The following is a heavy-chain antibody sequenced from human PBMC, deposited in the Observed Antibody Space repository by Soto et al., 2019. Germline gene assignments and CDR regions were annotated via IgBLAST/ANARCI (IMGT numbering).Heavy chain of an antibody. Sequence: LRLSCAASGFTFSSYSMNWVRQAPGKGLEWVSSISSSSSYIYYADSVKGRFTISRDNAKNSLYLQMNSLRAEDTAVYYCARDPNSSSGFFDYWGQGTLVTVSS. D-gene: IGHD6-13*01. CDR3: ARDPNSSSGFFDY. CDR2: ISSSSSYI. J-gene: IGHJ4*02. V-gene: IGHV3-21*01. CDR1: GFTFSSYS.